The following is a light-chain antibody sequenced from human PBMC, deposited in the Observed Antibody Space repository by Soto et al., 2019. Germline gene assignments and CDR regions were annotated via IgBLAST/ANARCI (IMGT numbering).Light chain of an antibody. V-gene: IGKV1-5*01. CDR1: QSISTG. Sequence: IQMTQSPSTLPASVGDKVTITCLASQSISTGLAWNQQKPVTAPTVLIYASSTLQTGVPSRFSGSGSGTDFSLTISSLHPEDVATYYCQQVDSYPRTFGQGTKVDIK. CDR2: ASS. CDR3: QQVDSYPRT. J-gene: IGKJ1*01.